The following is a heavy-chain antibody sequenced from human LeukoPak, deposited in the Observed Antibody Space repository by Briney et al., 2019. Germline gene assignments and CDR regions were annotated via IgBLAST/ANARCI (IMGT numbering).Heavy chain of an antibody. J-gene: IGHJ6*03. CDR3: AGVSINCYYYYIDV. CDR1: GGSISSHY. CDR2: IYYSGST. Sequence: SETLSLTCTVSGGSISSHYWSWSRQPPGKGLEWIGYIYYSGSTNNNPSPKSRVTISVDTPKSQFSLKLSSVTAADTPGYNCAGVSINCYYYYIDVWGKGTTVTVSS. V-gene: IGHV4-59*11.